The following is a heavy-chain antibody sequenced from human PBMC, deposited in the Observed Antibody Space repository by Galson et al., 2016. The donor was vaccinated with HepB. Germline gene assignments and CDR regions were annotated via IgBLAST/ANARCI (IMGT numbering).Heavy chain of an antibody. CDR3: ARKGGIYSPWGY. Sequence: LRLSCAASGFTFSDWDFHWVRQAPGKGLEWVANIKQDGNEKYYVDSVKGRFTISRDNAKNSMYLQMNSLRAEDTAVYYCARKGGIYSPWGYWGQGTLVTVSS. V-gene: IGHV3-7*03. CDR2: IKQDGNEK. D-gene: IGHD3-10*01. J-gene: IGHJ4*02. CDR1: GFTFSDWD.